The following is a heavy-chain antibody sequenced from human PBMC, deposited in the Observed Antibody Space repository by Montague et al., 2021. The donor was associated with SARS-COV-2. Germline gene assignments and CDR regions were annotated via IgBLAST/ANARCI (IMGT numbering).Heavy chain of an antibody. J-gene: IGHJ4*02. CDR3: ARQLSLTSGTGFDY. CDR1: GGSISNSSYY. Sequence: SETLSLTCTVSGGSISNSSYYWGWIRQPPGKGLEWVGSFFYPGSTYYKSSLSSRVTLSVDTSKNQVSLRLTSVTAADTAVYFCARQLSLTSGTGFDYWGQGTVVTVSS. V-gene: IGHV4-39*01. CDR2: FFYPGST. D-gene: IGHD6-13*01.